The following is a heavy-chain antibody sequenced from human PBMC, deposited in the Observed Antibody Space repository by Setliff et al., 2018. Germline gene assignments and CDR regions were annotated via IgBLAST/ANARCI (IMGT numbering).Heavy chain of an antibody. D-gene: IGHD2-15*01. CDR1: GFSISSGYY. Sequence: SETLSLTCAVSGFSISSGYYWGWIRQPPGKGLEWIGSIYHSGSTYYNPSLKSRVTISVDTSKKQFSLKLSSVTAADTAVYYCARRHCSGGSCYSLNYFDYWGQGTLVTVSS. CDR3: ARRHCSGGSCYSLNYFDY. J-gene: IGHJ4*02. CDR2: IYHSGST. V-gene: IGHV4-38-2*01.